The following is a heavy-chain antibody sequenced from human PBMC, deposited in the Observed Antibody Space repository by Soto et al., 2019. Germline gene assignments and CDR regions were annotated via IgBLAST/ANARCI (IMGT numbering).Heavy chain of an antibody. CDR3: VGGQYYFDY. CDR1: GFPFTTYG. D-gene: IGHD3-10*01. J-gene: IGHJ4*02. Sequence: QVQLVESGGGVVQPGRSLRLPCAASGFPFTTYGMHWVREGPGKGLEWVAVISYDGSNRYYADSVKGRFTISRDNAKNTLYMHMNSLRPEDTSLYYCVGGQYYFDYRGQGTLVTVSS. CDR2: ISYDGSNR. V-gene: IGHV3-30*03.